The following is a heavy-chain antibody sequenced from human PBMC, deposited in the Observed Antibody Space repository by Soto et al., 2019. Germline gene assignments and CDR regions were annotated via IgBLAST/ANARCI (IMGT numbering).Heavy chain of an antibody. D-gene: IGHD4-17*01. CDR1: GDSISSYY. Sequence: SETLSITCTVCGDSISSYYWGWIRQPPGEGLEWIGYIYYSGSTNYNPSLKSRVTISVDTSKNQFSLKLSSVTAADTAVYYCARLWNGDYYFDYWGQGTLVTVSS. V-gene: IGHV4-59*08. CDR2: IYYSGST. CDR3: ARLWNGDYYFDY. J-gene: IGHJ4*02.